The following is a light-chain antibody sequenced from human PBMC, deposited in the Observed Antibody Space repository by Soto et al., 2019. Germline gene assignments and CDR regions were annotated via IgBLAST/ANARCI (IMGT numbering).Light chain of an antibody. J-gene: IGKJ3*01. Sequence: DIQMTQSPSSLSASVGDRVTITCQASQDISNYLNWYQQKPGKAPKLLIYDASNLERGVPSRFSGSVSGTDFTFTISTLQPEDIATYYCQHYDNLPPFTFGPGTKVYI. CDR3: QHYDNLPPFT. CDR2: DAS. V-gene: IGKV1-33*01. CDR1: QDISNY.